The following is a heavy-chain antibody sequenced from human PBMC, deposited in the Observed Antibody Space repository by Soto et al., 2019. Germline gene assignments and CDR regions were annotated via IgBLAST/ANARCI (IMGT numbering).Heavy chain of an antibody. Sequence: GGSLRLSCAASGFTFSSYGMHWVRQAPGKGLEWVAVISYDGSNKYYADSVKGRFTISRDNSKNTLYLQMNSLRAEDTAVYYCAKGSSSSWDNWFDPWGQGTLVTVSS. D-gene: IGHD6-13*01. J-gene: IGHJ5*02. CDR1: GFTFSSYG. CDR2: ISYDGSNK. CDR3: AKGSSSSWDNWFDP. V-gene: IGHV3-30*18.